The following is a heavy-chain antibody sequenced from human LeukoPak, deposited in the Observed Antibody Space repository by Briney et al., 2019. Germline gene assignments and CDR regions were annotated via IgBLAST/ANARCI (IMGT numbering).Heavy chain of an antibody. CDR1: GFTFSSYS. CDR2: IGSSGRTI. J-gene: IGHJ2*01. CDR3: ARRVTAQWYFDL. Sequence: GGSLTLSCAASGFTFSSYSMNWVRQAPGKGLEWVLYIGSSGRTIYYADSVKGRFTFSRDNAKNSLYLQMTSLRADDTAVYYCARRVTAQWYFDLWGRGTLVTVSS. D-gene: IGHD2-21*02. V-gene: IGHV3-48*04.